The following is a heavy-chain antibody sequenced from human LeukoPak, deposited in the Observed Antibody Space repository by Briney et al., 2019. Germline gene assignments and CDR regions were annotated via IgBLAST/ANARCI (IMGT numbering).Heavy chain of an antibody. Sequence: GGSLRLSCAASGFTFDDYGMSGVREAPGKGLEWDSGINWNGGSTGYADSVKGRFTISRDNAKNSLYLQMNSLRAEDTALYHCARDAVVRGVNWFDPWGQGTLVTVSS. CDR2: INWNGGST. CDR1: GFTFDDYG. D-gene: IGHD3-10*01. V-gene: IGHV3-20*01. J-gene: IGHJ5*02. CDR3: ARDAVVRGVNWFDP.